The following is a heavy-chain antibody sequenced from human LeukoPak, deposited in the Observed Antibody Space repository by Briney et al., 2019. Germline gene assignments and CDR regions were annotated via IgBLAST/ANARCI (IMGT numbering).Heavy chain of an antibody. V-gene: IGHV3-7*01. CDR1: GFAFSSYW. D-gene: IGHD6-13*01. J-gene: IGHJ4*02. CDR2: IKEDGSEK. Sequence: GGSLRLSCAASGFAFSSYWMSWVRQAPGKGLEWVANIKEDGSEKYYVDSVKGRFIISRDNAKNSLYLQMNSLRADDTAVYYCARVRSAAAGPLDHWGQGTLVTVSS. CDR3: ARVRSAAAGPLDH.